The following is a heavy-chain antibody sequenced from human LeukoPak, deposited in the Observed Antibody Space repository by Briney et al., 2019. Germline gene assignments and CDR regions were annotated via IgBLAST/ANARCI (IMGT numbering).Heavy chain of an antibody. CDR2: IYGGGGT. Sequence: GGSLRLSCAASGFTVSGTYMDWVRQAPGKGLEWVSVIYGGGGTVYAESVKGRFTISRDNSKNSLRTEDSAVYYCARDRAGTLSWVEFDLWGQGTLVTVSS. CDR1: GFTVSGTY. J-gene: IGHJ5*02. D-gene: IGHD3-10*01. CDR3: ARDRAGTLSWVEFDL. V-gene: IGHV3-53*05.